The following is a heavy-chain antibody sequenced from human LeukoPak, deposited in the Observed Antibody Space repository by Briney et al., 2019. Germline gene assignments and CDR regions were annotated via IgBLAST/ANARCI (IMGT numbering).Heavy chain of an antibody. J-gene: IGHJ4*02. V-gene: IGHV1-18*01. D-gene: IGHD4-17*01. Sequence: ASVKVSCKTSGYTFTNFRIHWVRQAPGQGLEWMGWVSAHNGDTNYAPKLQGRVTITADESTSTAYMELSSLRSEDTAVYYCARSRWAVTSNYYFDYWGQGTLVTVSS. CDR2: VSAHNGDT. CDR3: ARSRWAVTSNYYFDY. CDR1: GYTFTNFR.